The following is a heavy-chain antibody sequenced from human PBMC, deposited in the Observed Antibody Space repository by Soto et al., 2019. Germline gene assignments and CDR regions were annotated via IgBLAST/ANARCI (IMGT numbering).Heavy chain of an antibody. V-gene: IGHV1-3*01. CDR3: AREEYYDFWSGYLGFDY. J-gene: IGHJ4*02. CDR1: GYTFTSYA. Sequence: GASVKVSCKASGYTFTSYAMHWVRQAPGQRLEWMGWINAGNGNTKYSQKFQGRVTITRDTSASTAYMELSSLRSEDTAVYYCAREEYYDFWSGYLGFDYWGQGTLVTVSS. CDR2: INAGNGNT. D-gene: IGHD3-3*01.